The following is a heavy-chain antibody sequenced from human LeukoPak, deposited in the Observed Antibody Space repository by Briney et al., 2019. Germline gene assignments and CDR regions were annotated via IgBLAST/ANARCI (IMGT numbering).Heavy chain of an antibody. Sequence: ASETLSLTCTVSGGSISSGGYYWSWIRQHPGKGLEWIGYIYYSGSTYYNPSLKSRVTISVDTSKNQFSLKLSSVTAADTAVYYCARASLAGAPNYFDYWGQGTLVTVSS. CDR2: IYYSGST. V-gene: IGHV4-31*03. D-gene: IGHD6-13*01. CDR3: ARASLAGAPNYFDY. J-gene: IGHJ4*02. CDR1: GGSISSGGYY.